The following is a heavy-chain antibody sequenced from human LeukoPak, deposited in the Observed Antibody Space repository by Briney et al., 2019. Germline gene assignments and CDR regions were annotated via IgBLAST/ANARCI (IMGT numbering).Heavy chain of an antibody. J-gene: IGHJ4*02. CDR3: AREGVGYYDL. D-gene: IGHD3-22*01. Sequence: GGSLRLSCAASGFTFGSHWMHWVRQVPGKGLVWVSRINRDGSSTNYADAVKGRFTISRDNAKNTLYLQMNSLRAEDTAVYYCAREGVGYYDLWGQGTLVTVSS. CDR2: INRDGSST. CDR1: GFTFGSHW. V-gene: IGHV3-74*01.